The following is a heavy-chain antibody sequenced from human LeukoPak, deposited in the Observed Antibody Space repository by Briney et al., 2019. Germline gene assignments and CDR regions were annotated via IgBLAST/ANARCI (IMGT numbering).Heavy chain of an antibody. CDR3: ARIGYYYESSGYYYHFDY. V-gene: IGHV3-74*01. D-gene: IGHD3-22*01. Sequence: QSGGSLRLSCAASGFTFSSYWMHWVREATGKGLVWVSRINSDGSSTSYADSVKGRFTISRDNAKNTLDLQMNNLRAEDTAVYYCARIGYYYESSGYYYHFDYWGQGTLATVSS. J-gene: IGHJ4*02. CDR1: GFTFSSYW. CDR2: INSDGSST.